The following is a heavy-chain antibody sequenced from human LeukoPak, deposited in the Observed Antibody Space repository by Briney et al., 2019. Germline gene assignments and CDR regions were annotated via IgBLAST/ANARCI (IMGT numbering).Heavy chain of an antibody. Sequence: ASVKVTCKASGYTFRQYSISWVRQAPGKGFEWMGWVSPSHTTRVYAQEFQGRVTMTADTNTNTVSMELRSLRFDDTAVYFCARDYILPLETDNGDGFAIWGQGTVVTVSS. CDR3: ARDYILPLETDNGDGFAI. V-gene: IGHV1-18*01. J-gene: IGHJ3*02. CDR1: GYTFRQYS. D-gene: IGHD3-3*02. CDR2: VSPSHTTR.